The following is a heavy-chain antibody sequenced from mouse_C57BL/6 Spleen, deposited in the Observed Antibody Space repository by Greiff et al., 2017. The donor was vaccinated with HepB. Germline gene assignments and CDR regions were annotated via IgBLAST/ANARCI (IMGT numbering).Heavy chain of an antibody. V-gene: IGHV5-17*01. D-gene: IGHD1-1*01. CDR2: ISSGSSTI. Sequence: EVKLMESGGGLVKPGGSLKLSCAASGFTFSDYGMHWVRQAPEKGLEWVAYISSGSSTIYYADTVKGRFTISRDNAKNTLFLQMTSLRSEDTAMYYCARQILRGAMDYWGQGTSVTVSS. CDR1: GFTFSDYG. J-gene: IGHJ4*01. CDR3: ARQILRGAMDY.